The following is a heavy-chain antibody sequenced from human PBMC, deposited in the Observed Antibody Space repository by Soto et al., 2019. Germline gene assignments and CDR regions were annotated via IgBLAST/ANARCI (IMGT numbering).Heavy chain of an antibody. Sequence: GGSLRLSCADSGFTLSGSEVHWVRQAPGKGLEWVGRINSKADNYATIYAAAVKSRFTISRDDSKNMAFLQMNSLKAEDTAVYYCTRHPTYLDMWGHGTMVTVSS. CDR3: TRHPTYLDM. CDR2: INSKADNYAT. V-gene: IGHV3-73*01. J-gene: IGHJ3*02. CDR1: GFTLSGSE. D-gene: IGHD2-21*01.